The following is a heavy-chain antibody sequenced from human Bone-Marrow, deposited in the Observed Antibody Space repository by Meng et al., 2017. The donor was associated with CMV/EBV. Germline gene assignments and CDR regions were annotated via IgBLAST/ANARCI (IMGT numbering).Heavy chain of an antibody. D-gene: IGHD6-19*01. V-gene: IGHV6-1*01. CDR3: ARDSSGWKNWFDP. J-gene: IGHJ5*02. Sequence: LRLSCAISGDSVSSNSAAWNWTRQSPSRGLEWLGRTYYRSKWYNDYAVSVKSRITINPDTSKNQFALQLNSVTPEDTAVYYWARDSSGWKNWFDPWGQGPLVTVSS. CDR2: TYYRSKWYN. CDR1: GDSVSSNSAA.